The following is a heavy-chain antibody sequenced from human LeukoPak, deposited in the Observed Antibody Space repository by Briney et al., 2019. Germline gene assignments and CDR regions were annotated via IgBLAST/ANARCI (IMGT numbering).Heavy chain of an antibody. CDR1: GGSISSYY. D-gene: IGHD4-11*01. Sequence: PSETLSLTCTVSGGSISSYYGSWIRQPAGKGLEWIGRIYTSGSTNYNPSLKSRVTMSVDTSKNQFSLKLGSVTAADTAVYYCARASTALYSNYGWFDPWGQGTLVTVSS. J-gene: IGHJ5*02. CDR3: ARASTALYSNYGWFDP. V-gene: IGHV4-4*07. CDR2: IYTSGST.